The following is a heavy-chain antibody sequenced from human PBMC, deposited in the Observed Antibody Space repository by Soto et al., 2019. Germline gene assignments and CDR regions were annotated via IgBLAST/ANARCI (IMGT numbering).Heavy chain of an antibody. J-gene: IGHJ6*02. CDR1: GYSLTSYW. CDR2: IYPGDSDT. CDR3: ARHRFGELLSFLYGMDV. D-gene: IGHD3-10*01. V-gene: IGHV5-51*01. Sequence: GESLKISCKGSGYSLTSYWIGWVRQMPGKGLEWMGIIYPGDSDTRYSPSFQGQVTISADKSISTAYLQWSSLKASDTAMYYCARHRFGELLSFLYGMDVWGQGTTVTVSS.